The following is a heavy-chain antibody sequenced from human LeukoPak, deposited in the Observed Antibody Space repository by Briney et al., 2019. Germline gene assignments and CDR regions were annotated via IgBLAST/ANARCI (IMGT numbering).Heavy chain of an antibody. Sequence: ASVKVSCKISGHTITELSMHWVRQAPGKGLEWMGGFDPEDGETIYAQKLQGRVTMTEDTSTDTAYMELSSLRSEDTAVYYCAREGLPAAAGTGVNWFDPWGQGTLVTVSS. CDR2: FDPEDGET. D-gene: IGHD6-13*01. CDR1: GHTITELS. V-gene: IGHV1-24*01. J-gene: IGHJ5*02. CDR3: AREGLPAAAGTGVNWFDP.